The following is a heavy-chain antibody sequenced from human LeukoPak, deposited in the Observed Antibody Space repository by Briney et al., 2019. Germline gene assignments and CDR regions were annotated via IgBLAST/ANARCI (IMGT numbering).Heavy chain of an antibody. V-gene: IGHV1-2*02. J-gene: IGHJ4*02. Sequence: ASVKVSCKASGYTFTGYYIHWVRQAPGQGLEWMGWINPDSGGTNYAQKFQGRVTMTRDTSIRTAYMELSRLRSDDTAVYFCAKKRGYSYGDPFDYWGQGTLVTVSS. CDR2: INPDSGGT. CDR3: AKKRGYSYGDPFDY. D-gene: IGHD5-18*01. CDR1: GYTFTGYY.